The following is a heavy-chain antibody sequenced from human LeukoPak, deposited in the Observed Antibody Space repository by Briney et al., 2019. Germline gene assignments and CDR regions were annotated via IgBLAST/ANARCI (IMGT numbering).Heavy chain of an antibody. J-gene: IGHJ4*02. V-gene: IGHV3-33*01. CDR3: AGNYGPYYFDY. Sequence: GGSLRLSCAASGFAFSNYGMHWVRQAPGKGLEWVAVIWYDGSNKYYADSVKGRFTISRDNSKNTLYLQMNSLRAEDTAVYYCAGNYGPYYFDYWGQGTLVTVSS. CDR1: GFAFSNYG. D-gene: IGHD3-10*01. CDR2: IWYDGSNK.